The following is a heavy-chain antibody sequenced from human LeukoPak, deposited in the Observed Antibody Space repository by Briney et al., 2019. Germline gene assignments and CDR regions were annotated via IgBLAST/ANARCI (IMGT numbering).Heavy chain of an antibody. J-gene: IGHJ4*02. CDR1: GFSFDDYA. Sequence: GRSLRLSCAAAGFSFDDYAMSWVRQAPGKGLEWVGFIRGKPYGETTEYAASVQGGFTISRDDFESTTYLQLNSLKTEDTGVYYCTRGSDTIFGVARDGFDSWGQGTLVTVSS. CDR2: IRGKPYGETT. CDR3: TRGSDTIFGVARDGFDS. V-gene: IGHV3-49*04. D-gene: IGHD3-3*01.